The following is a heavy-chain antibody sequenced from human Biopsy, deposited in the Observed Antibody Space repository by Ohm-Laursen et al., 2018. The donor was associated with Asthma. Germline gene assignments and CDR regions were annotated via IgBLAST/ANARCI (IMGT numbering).Heavy chain of an antibody. CDR2: ISHDGSNK. Sequence: SLRLSCAASGFRFEDYSMHWVRQLPRKGLEWVAVISHDGSNKDYGDSVKGRFTISRDNSKNTLYLQMNSLRAEDTAVYYCARAYGGNFFSGAFDVWGQGTMVTVSS. D-gene: IGHD4-23*01. V-gene: IGHV3-30*03. CDR3: ARAYGGNFFSGAFDV. CDR1: GFRFEDYS. J-gene: IGHJ3*01.